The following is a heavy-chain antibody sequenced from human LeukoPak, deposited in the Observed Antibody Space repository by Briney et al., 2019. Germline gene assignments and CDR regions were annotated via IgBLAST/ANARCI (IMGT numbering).Heavy chain of an antibody. CDR2: IIPIFGTA. J-gene: IGHJ3*02. CDR1: GGTFSSYA. Sequence: GASVKVSCKASGGTFSSYAISWVRQAPGRGLEWMGGIIPIFGTANYAQKFQGRVTITADESTSTAYMELSSLRSEDTAVYYCARDIGSGSQNDAFDIWGQGTMVTVSS. V-gene: IGHV1-69*13. CDR3: ARDIGSGSQNDAFDI. D-gene: IGHD3-10*01.